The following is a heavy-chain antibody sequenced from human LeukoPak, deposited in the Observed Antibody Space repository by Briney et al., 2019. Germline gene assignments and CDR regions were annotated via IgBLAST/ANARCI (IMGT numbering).Heavy chain of an antibody. Sequence: ASVTVSCKPSGYTFTGYYIHWVRQAPGQGLEWMRWINPNSGDTNYAQKFYGRVTMTRDTSISTAYMELRSLRSDDTAVYYCARDSGAIWGQGTMVTVSS. CDR3: ARDSGAI. V-gene: IGHV1-2*02. CDR1: GYTFTGYY. D-gene: IGHD3-10*01. CDR2: INPNSGDT. J-gene: IGHJ3*02.